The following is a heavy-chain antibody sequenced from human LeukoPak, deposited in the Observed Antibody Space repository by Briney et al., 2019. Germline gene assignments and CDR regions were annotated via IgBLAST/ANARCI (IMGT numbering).Heavy chain of an antibody. CDR2: TIPIFGTA. V-gene: IGHV1-69*05. Sequence: VASVKVSCKASGGTFSSYAISWVRQAPGQGLEWMGGTIPIFGTANYAQKFQGRVTITTDESTSTAYMEPSSLRSEDTAVYYCARDTILTPYDFWSGPPMDVWGKGTTVTVSS. CDR1: GGTFSSYA. D-gene: IGHD3-3*01. CDR3: ARDTILTPYDFWSGPPMDV. J-gene: IGHJ6*03.